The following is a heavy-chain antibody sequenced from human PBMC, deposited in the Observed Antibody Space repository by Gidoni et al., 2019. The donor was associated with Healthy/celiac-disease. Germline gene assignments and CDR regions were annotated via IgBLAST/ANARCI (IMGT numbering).Heavy chain of an antibody. CDR3: ARTSPRSGSRPYYYYYGMDV. CDR1: GYTFTSYG. D-gene: IGHD1-26*01. J-gene: IGHJ6*02. CDR2: ISAYNGNT. Sequence: QVQLVQSGAEVKKPGASVKVSCKASGYTFTSYGISWVRQAPGQGLEWMGWISAYNGNTNYAQKLQGRVTMTTDTSTSTAYMELRSLRSDDTAVYYCARTSPRSGSRPYYYYYGMDVWGQGTTVTVSS. V-gene: IGHV1-18*01.